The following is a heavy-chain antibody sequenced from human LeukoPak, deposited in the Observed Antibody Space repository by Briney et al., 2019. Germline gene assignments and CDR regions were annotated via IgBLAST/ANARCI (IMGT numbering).Heavy chain of an antibody. CDR2: IKQAGSEN. Sequence: PGGSLRLSCAASGFIFSSYWMTWVREAPGKGLEWVANIKQAGSENSYVDSVKGRFTISRDNAKNSLYLQINSLRTEDTAAYYCARVRGDYYLDYWGQGTLVTVSS. V-gene: IGHV3-7*01. CDR1: GFIFSSYW. D-gene: IGHD3-16*01. J-gene: IGHJ4*02. CDR3: ARVRGDYYLDY.